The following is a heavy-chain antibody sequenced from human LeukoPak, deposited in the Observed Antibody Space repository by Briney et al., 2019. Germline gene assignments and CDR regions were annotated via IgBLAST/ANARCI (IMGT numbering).Heavy chain of an antibody. Sequence: GGSLRLSCAASGFTFSNYAMHWVRQAPGKGLEWVAVISYDGSNKYYADSVKGRFTISRDNSKNTLYLQMNSLRAEDSAVCYCAREPYSSGWYFSYYFDYWGQGTLVTVSS. CDR3: AREPYSSGWYFSYYFDY. CDR2: ISYDGSNK. J-gene: IGHJ4*02. D-gene: IGHD6-19*01. CDR1: GFTFSNYA. V-gene: IGHV3-30-3*01.